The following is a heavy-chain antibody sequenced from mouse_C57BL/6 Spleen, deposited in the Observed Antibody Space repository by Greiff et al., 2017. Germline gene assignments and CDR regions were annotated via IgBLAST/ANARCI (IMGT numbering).Heavy chain of an antibody. Sequence: VQLQQSGAELARPGASVKLSCKASGYTFTSYGISWVKQRTGQGLEWIGEIYPRSGNTYYNEKFKGKATLTADKSSSTAYMELRSLTSEDSAVYFCARGKDYYDYDGFAYWGQGTLVTVSA. CDR1: GYTFTSYG. CDR2: IYPRSGNT. CDR3: ARGKDYYDYDGFAY. V-gene: IGHV1-81*01. J-gene: IGHJ3*01. D-gene: IGHD2-4*01.